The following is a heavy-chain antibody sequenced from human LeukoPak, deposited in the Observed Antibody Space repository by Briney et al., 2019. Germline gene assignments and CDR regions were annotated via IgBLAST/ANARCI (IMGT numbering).Heavy chain of an antibody. V-gene: IGHV3-9*01. J-gene: IGHJ4*02. CDR1: GFTFDDYA. D-gene: IGHD6-13*01. Sequence: GRSLRLSCAASGFTFDDYAMDWVRQAPGKGLEWVSGISWNSGSIGYADSVKGRFTISRDNAKNSLYLQMNSLRAEDTALYYCAKASTSSSWYVDYWGQGTLVTVSS. CDR3: AKASTSSSWYVDY. CDR2: ISWNSGSI.